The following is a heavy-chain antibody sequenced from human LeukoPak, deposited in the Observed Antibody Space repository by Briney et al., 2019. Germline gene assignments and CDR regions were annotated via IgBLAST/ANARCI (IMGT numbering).Heavy chain of an antibody. Sequence: PGGSLRLSCTASRFTFSNYAMHWVRQAPGKGLEWVATMWYDGSDKYNADSAKGRFTISRDNSENTLYLQMNSLRAEDTGVYYCARDSCSSTSCPGHNAFDIWGQGTMVTVSS. V-gene: IGHV3-33*01. D-gene: IGHD2-2*01. CDR3: ARDSCSSTSCPGHNAFDI. CDR2: MWYDGSDK. CDR1: RFTFSNYA. J-gene: IGHJ3*02.